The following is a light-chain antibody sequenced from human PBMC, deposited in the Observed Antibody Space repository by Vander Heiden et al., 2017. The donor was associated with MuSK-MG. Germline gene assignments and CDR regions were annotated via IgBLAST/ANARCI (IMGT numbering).Light chain of an antibody. CDR1: QGISSY. V-gene: IGKV1-9*01. Sequence: DIQLTQSPSFLSASVGDRVTITCRASQGISSYLAWYQQKPGKAPKLLIYAASTLQSGVPSRFSGSASGTEFTLTISILNPEDFATYYCQRLNGYPQTFGQGTKLEIK. CDR3: QRLNGYPQT. CDR2: AAS. J-gene: IGKJ2*01.